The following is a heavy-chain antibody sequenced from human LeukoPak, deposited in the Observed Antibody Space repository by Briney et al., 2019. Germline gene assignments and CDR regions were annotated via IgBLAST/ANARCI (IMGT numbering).Heavy chain of an antibody. J-gene: IGHJ3*02. Sequence: PGGSLRLSCAASGFSFSSYAMSWVRQAPGKGLEWVSAISGSGTNTYYADSVRGRFTISRDNSKNTVYLQMNNLRAEDTAVYYCAKDREGRSRGGTGAFDIWSQGTMVTVSS. CDR2: ISGSGTNT. D-gene: IGHD1-14*01. CDR3: AKDREGRSRGGTGAFDI. V-gene: IGHV3-23*01. CDR1: GFSFSSYA.